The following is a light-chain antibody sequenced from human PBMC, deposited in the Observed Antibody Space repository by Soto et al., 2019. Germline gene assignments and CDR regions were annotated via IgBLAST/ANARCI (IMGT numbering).Light chain of an antibody. V-gene: IGKV1-39*01. CDR3: QQSYHTPYT. Sequence: DIQMTQSPSSLSASVEDRVIITCRASQSISNHLNWYQQKPGKAPKLLIFAASSLQSGVPSRFSGSRSGPDFTLTISSLQPEDFATYYCQQSYHTPYTFGHGTKLEI. CDR1: QSISNH. J-gene: IGKJ2*01. CDR2: AAS.